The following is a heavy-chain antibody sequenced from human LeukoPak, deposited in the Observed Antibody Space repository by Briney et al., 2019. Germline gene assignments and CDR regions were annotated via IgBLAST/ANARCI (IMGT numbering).Heavy chain of an antibody. CDR2: ISGSGGST. CDR1: GFAFSSYA. D-gene: IGHD2-2*01. V-gene: IGHV3-23*01. Sequence: PGGSLRLSCAASGFAFSSYAMSWVRQAPGKGLEWVSAISGSGGSTYYADSVKGRFTISRDNSKNTLYLQMSSLRAEDTAVYYCARSKSPAGPSARRYYYYMDVWGKGTTVTISS. J-gene: IGHJ6*03. CDR3: ARSKSPAGPSARRYYYYMDV.